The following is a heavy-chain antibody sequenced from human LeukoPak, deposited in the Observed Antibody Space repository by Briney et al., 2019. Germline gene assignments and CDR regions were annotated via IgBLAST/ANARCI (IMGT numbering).Heavy chain of an antibody. J-gene: IGHJ2*01. CDR3: ARQRGSSTRGYFDL. CDR1: GYSFPSYW. D-gene: IGHD1-26*01. V-gene: IGHV5-51*01. Sequence: GESLKIPCKGSGYSFPSYWIGWVRQMPGKGLEWMGIIYPGDSDTRYSPSFQGQVTISADKSISTAYLQWTSLKASDTAMYYCARQRGSSTRGYFDLWGRGTLVTVSS. CDR2: IYPGDSDT.